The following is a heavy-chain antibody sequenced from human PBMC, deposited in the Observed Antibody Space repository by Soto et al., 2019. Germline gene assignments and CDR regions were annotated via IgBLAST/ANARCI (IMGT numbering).Heavy chain of an antibody. V-gene: IGHV4-61*01. CDR2: IYYSGST. D-gene: IGHD3-3*01. CDR1: GGSVSSGSYY. J-gene: IGHJ6*02. CDR3: ARGHDFWSGYPWIYYDYGMDV. Sequence: SETLSLNCTVSGGSVSSGSYYWSWIRQPPGKGLEWIGYIYYSGSTNYNPSLKSRVTISVDTSKNQFSLKLSSVTAADTAVYYCARGHDFWSGYPWIYYDYGMDVWGQGTTVTVSS.